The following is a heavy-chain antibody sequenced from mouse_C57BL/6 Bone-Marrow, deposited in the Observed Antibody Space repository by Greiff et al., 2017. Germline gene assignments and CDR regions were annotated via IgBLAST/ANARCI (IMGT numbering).Heavy chain of an antibody. D-gene: IGHD2-4*01. Sequence: VQLQQPGAELVMPGASVKLSCKASGYTFTSYWMHWVKQRPGQGLEWIGEIDPADSYTNYNQKFKGKSTLTVDKSSSTAYMQLSSLTSEDSAVYYCARCDYDWGVYAMDYWGQGTSVTVSS. V-gene: IGHV1-69*01. J-gene: IGHJ4*01. CDR1: GYTFTSYW. CDR2: IDPADSYT. CDR3: ARCDYDWGVYAMDY.